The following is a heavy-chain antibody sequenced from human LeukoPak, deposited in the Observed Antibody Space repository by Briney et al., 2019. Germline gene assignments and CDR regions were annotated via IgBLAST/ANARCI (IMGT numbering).Heavy chain of an antibody. J-gene: IGHJ3*02. Sequence: SETLSLTCTVSGGSISSYYWSWIRQPPGKGLEWIGNIHNSVNINYNPALKSRVTILIDTSKNQFSLRLSSMTAADTAVYYCARTKQWLAFDIWGQGTMVTVSS. V-gene: IGHV4-59*01. CDR2: IHNSVNI. CDR1: GGSISSYY. D-gene: IGHD6-19*01. CDR3: ARTKQWLAFDI.